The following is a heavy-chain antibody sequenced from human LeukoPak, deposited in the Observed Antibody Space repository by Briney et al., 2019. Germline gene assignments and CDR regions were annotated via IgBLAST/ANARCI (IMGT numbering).Heavy chain of an antibody. D-gene: IGHD7-27*01. J-gene: IGHJ4*02. CDR1: GYTXTGYY. Sequence: ASVKVSCKASGYTXTGYYVHWVRQAPGRGLEWMGWINPNSGGTNYALKFQGRVTMTRDTSITTAYMELSRLTSDDTAVYYCATGDRHYWGQGTLITVSS. CDR3: ATGDRHY. V-gene: IGHV1-2*02. CDR2: INPNSGGT.